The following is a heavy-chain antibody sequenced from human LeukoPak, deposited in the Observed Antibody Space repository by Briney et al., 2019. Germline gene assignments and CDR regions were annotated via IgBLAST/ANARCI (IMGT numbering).Heavy chain of an antibody. D-gene: IGHD5-18*01. Sequence: GECPKISCRGSGYSFTSYWIGWVRQMAGKGLEWMGIIYPGDSDTRYSSSFQGQVTISADKSISTAYLQWSSLKASDAAMYYCARRAGPRSHTAGPFDSWGQGTLVTVSS. J-gene: IGHJ5*01. CDR3: ARRAGPRSHTAGPFDS. CDR2: IYPGDSDT. CDR1: GYSFTSYW. V-gene: IGHV5-51*01.